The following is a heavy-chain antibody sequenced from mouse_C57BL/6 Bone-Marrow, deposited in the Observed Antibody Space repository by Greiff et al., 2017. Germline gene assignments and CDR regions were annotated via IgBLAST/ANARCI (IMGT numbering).Heavy chain of an antibody. CDR1: GFTFSSYT. CDR3: ARQVTTVLATKYFDD. V-gene: IGHV5-9*01. Sequence: EVKLVESGGGLVKPGGSLKLSCAASGFTFSSYTMSWVRQTPEKRLQWVAAISGGGGNTYYPDSVKGRFTISRDNDKNILYLQMSSLRSEDTALYYCARQVTTVLATKYFDDWGTGTTVTVSS. D-gene: IGHD1-1*01. J-gene: IGHJ1*03. CDR2: ISGGGGNT.